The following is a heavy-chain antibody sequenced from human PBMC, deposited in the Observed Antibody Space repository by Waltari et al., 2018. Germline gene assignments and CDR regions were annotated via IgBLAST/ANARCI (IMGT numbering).Heavy chain of an antibody. V-gene: IGHV4-39*01. CDR1: GGSISSSSYY. CDR3: ARRGGYCSSTSCYTAGRWFDP. D-gene: IGHD2-2*02. Sequence: QLQLQESGPGLVKPSETLSLTCTVSGGSISSSSYYWGWIRQPPGRGLAWIGRFYYSGSTYYNPSLKSRVTISGDTSKNQFSLKLSSVTAADTAVYYCARRGGYCSSTSCYTAGRWFDPWGQGTLVTVSS. J-gene: IGHJ5*02. CDR2: FYYSGST.